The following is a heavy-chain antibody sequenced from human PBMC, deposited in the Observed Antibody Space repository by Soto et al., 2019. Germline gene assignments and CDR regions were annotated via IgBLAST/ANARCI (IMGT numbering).Heavy chain of an antibody. Sequence: EVQLVESGGGLVQPGGSLRLSCAASGFTVSSNFMSWVRQAPGKGLEWVSVIYSGGTTYYADSVKGRFTISRHNSKNTLYLQMTSRRAEDTAVYYCARGAGYSSGWYDYWGQGALVTVSS. CDR1: GFTVSSNF. J-gene: IGHJ4*02. CDR3: ARGAGYSSGWYDY. D-gene: IGHD6-19*01. CDR2: IYSGGTT. V-gene: IGHV3-53*04.